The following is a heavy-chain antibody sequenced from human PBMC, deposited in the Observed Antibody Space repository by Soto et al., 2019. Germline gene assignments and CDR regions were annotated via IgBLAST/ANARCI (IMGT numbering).Heavy chain of an antibody. Sequence: SETLSLTCTVSGGSISSYYWSWIRQPPGKGLEWIGYMYYSGSTTYNPSLKSRVTMSVDTSKNQFSLKLRSVTAADTAAYYCARSQTADNWFDPWGQGTLVTVSS. CDR1: GGSISSYY. CDR2: MYYSGST. V-gene: IGHV4-59*01. D-gene: IGHD2-21*02. J-gene: IGHJ5*02. CDR3: ARSQTADNWFDP.